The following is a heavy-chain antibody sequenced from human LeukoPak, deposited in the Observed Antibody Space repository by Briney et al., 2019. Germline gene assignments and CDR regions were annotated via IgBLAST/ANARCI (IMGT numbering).Heavy chain of an antibody. V-gene: IGHV1-46*01. CDR3: ARTREYSSSWYFPPFDP. J-gene: IGHJ5*02. CDR2: INPSGGST. CDR1: GYTFTSYY. Sequence: GASVKVSCKASGYTFTSYYMHWVRQAPGQGLEWMGIINPSGGSTSYAQKFQGRVTMTRDPSTSTAYMELNSLTSNDTAVYYCARTREYSSSWYFPPFDPWGQGTLVTVSS. D-gene: IGHD6-13*01.